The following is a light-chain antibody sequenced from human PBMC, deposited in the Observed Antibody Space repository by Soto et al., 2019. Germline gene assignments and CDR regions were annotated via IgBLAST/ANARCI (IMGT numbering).Light chain of an antibody. Sequence: EIVLTQSPATLSLSPGERATLSCRASQSVSSSYLAWYQQKPGQAPRLLIYGASIRATGIPDRFSGSRSGPDFTLTISSLQPEDFATYYCQQSYSSPPTFGQGTKVDIK. J-gene: IGKJ1*01. CDR2: GAS. CDR3: QQSYSSPPT. V-gene: IGKV3D-20*02. CDR1: QSVSSSY.